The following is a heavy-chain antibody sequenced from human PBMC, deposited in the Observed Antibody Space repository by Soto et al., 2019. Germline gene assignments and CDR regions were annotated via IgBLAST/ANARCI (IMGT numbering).Heavy chain of an antibody. CDR2: ICSSSSTI. Sequence: GFLGHPCAAAGFPFSSYSMNWVRQASGKGLGGGSYICSSSSTIYYADSVKGRFTISRDNAKNSLYLQMNSLRDEDTAVYYCARDTSIGFGELLFVYYYGMDVWGQGTTVTVSS. CDR1: GFPFSSYS. J-gene: IGHJ6*02. CDR3: ARDTSIGFGELLFVYYYGMDV. V-gene: IGHV3-48*02. D-gene: IGHD3-10*01.